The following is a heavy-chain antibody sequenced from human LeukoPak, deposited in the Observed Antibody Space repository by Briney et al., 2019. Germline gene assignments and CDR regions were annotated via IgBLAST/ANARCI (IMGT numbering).Heavy chain of an antibody. CDR1: GYTFTSYA. J-gene: IGHJ3*02. V-gene: IGHV1-3*01. CDR3: AREAVSGAFDI. Sequence: GASVTVSCTASGYTFTSYAMHWVRQAPGQRLEWMGWINAGNGNTKYSQKFQGRVTITRDTSASTAYMELSSLRSEDTAVHYCAREAVSGAFDIWGQGTMVTVSS. CDR2: INAGNGNT. D-gene: IGHD6-19*01.